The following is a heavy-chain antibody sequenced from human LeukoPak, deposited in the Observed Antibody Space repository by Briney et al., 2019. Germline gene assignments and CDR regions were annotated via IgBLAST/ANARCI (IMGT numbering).Heavy chain of an antibody. CDR1: GGSISSSSYY. Sequence: KPSETLSLTCTVSGGSISSSSYYWGWIRQPPGKGLEWIGSIYYTGSTYYNPSLKSRVTISVDTSKNQFSLKLSSVTAADTAVYYCARNLAKYSNYPDYWGQGTLVTVSS. V-gene: IGHV4-39*01. CDR3: ARNLAKYSNYPDY. J-gene: IGHJ4*02. D-gene: IGHD4-11*01. CDR2: IYYTGST.